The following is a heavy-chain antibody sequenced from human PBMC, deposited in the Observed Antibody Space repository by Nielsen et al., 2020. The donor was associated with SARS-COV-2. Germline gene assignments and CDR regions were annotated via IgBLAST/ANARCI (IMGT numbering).Heavy chain of an antibody. V-gene: IGHV2-26*01. Sequence: WIRQPPGKALEWLAHIFSNDEKSYSTSLKSRLTISKDTSKSQVVLTMTNMDPVDTATYYCARMNYCSSTSCHIGYYYYMDVWGKGTTVTVSS. J-gene: IGHJ6*03. CDR3: ARMNYCSSTSCHIGYYYYMDV. CDR2: IFSNDEK. D-gene: IGHD2-2*02.